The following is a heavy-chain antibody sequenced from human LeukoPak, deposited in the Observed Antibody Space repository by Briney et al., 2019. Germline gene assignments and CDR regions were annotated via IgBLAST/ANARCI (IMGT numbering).Heavy chain of an antibody. D-gene: IGHD3-9*01. J-gene: IGHJ6*02. CDR1: GGTFSSYT. V-gene: IGHV1-69*04. CDR3: AREGPEYYDILTGYFSLNGMDV. CDR2: IIPILGIA. Sequence: SVKVSCKASGGTFSSYTISWARQAPGQGLEWMGRIIPILGIANYAQKFQGRVTITADKSTSTAYMELSSLRSEDAAVYYCAREGPEYYDILTGYFSLNGMDVWGQGTTVTVSS.